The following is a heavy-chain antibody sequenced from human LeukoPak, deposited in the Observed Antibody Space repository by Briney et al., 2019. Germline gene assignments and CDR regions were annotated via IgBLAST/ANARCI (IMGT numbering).Heavy chain of an antibody. V-gene: IGHV3-48*02. Sequence: GRSLRLSCAASGFTFSSYSLSWVRQAPRKGLEWVSYISSSSTTIYYADSVKGRFTISRDNAKNLLYLQMNSLRDEDTAVYYCARDSYGNSGYYYVSDYWGQGTLVTVSS. CDR2: ISSSSTTI. CDR1: GFTFSSYS. J-gene: IGHJ4*02. D-gene: IGHD3-22*01. CDR3: ARDSYGNSGYYYVSDY.